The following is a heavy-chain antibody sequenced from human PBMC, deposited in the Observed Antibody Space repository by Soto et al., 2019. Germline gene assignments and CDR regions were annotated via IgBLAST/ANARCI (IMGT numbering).Heavy chain of an antibody. CDR1: GGSISSYY. Sequence: SETLSLTCTVSGGSISSYYWSWSRQPPGKGLEWIGYIYYSGSTNYNPSLKSRVTISVDTSKNQFSLKLSSVTVADTAVYYCARGSGWYWFDPWGQGTLVTVSS. CDR2: IYYSGST. D-gene: IGHD6-19*01. CDR3: ARGSGWYWFDP. V-gene: IGHV4-59*01. J-gene: IGHJ5*02.